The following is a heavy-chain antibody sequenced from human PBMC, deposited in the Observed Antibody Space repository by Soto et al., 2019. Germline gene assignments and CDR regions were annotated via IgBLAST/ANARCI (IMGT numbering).Heavy chain of an antibody. J-gene: IGHJ4*02. D-gene: IGHD3-10*01. CDR2: IKSKPNGGTI. Sequence: EVQLVESGGGLVKPGGSLRLSCAGSGFTFSNAWMNWVRQAPGEGLEWVGRIKSKPNGGTIDYAAPVKGRFTISRDDSKNTVYLQVNSLRTEDTAVYYCATGGYYFDYWGQGTLVTVSS. V-gene: IGHV3-15*07. CDR3: ATGGYYFDY. CDR1: GFTFSNAW.